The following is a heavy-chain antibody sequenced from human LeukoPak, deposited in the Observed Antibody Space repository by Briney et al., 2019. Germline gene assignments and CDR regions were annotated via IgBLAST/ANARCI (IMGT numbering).Heavy chain of an antibody. J-gene: IGHJ5*02. V-gene: IGHV4-39*01. Sequence: PSETLSLTCTVSGASISRTSYDWDWTRQPPGKSLEWIGVVNYSGNTYYNASLESRVTISVDTSKNQFSLKLSSVTAADTAVYYCARRGYSFGSEWFDPWGQGTLVTVSS. CDR3: ARRGYSFGSEWFDP. CDR1: GASISRTSYD. D-gene: IGHD5-18*01. CDR2: VNYSGNT.